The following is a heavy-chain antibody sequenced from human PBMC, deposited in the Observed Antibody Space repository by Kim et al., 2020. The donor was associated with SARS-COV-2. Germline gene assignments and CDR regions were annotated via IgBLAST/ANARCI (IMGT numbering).Heavy chain of an antibody. D-gene: IGHD2-8*01. CDR1: GGSVSSGCFY. CDR2: IYENGRT. J-gene: IGHJ4*02. Sequence: SETLSLTCTVSGGSVSSGCFYWGWVRQPPGKGLDWIGYIYENGRTNYNPSPKSRVTMSLATSKNQFSLRLTSVTAADTAAYCCARERDINVMALFTDSWGQGMLVTVSS. V-gene: IGHV4-61*01. CDR3: ARERDINVMALFTDS.